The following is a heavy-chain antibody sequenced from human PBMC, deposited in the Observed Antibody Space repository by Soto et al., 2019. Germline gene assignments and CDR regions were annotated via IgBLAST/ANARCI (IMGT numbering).Heavy chain of an antibody. D-gene: IGHD3-3*01. V-gene: IGHV3-23*01. Sequence: PGGSLRLSCAASGFTFSSYTMTWVRQAPGKGLEWVSAISGSGGSPYYADSVKGRFTISRDNPKNTLFLQMNSLRAEDTAVYYCAKARDYDFWSGSSDYYGMDVWGQGTTVTVSS. J-gene: IGHJ6*02. CDR2: ISGSGGSP. CDR3: AKARDYDFWSGSSDYYGMDV. CDR1: GFTFSSYT.